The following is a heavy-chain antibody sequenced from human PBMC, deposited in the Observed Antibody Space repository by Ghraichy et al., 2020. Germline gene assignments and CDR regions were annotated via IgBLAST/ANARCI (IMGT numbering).Heavy chain of an antibody. Sequence: GVLRLSCAASGFTFSSYSMNWVRQAPGKGLEWVSSISSSSYIYYADSVKGRFTISRDNAKNSLYLQMNSLRAEDTAVYYCARSVVVPAAISPGIAYYGMDVWGQGTTVTVSS. CDR3: ARSVVVPAAISPGIAYYGMDV. J-gene: IGHJ6*02. CDR1: GFTFSSYS. D-gene: IGHD2-2*02. V-gene: IGHV3-21*01. CDR2: ISSSSYI.